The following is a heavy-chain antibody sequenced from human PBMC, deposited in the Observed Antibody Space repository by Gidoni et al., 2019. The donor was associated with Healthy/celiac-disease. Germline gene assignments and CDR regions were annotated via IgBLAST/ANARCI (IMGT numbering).Heavy chain of an antibody. CDR2: IYLNDDK. D-gene: IGHD2-2*01. CDR3: AHTSEGCSSTSCYDDFDY. Sequence: QLTLQESGPTLVKPTQTLTLTCTFSGLSPSTSGVAVGWIRHTPGQALEWLALIYLNDDKRYSPSLKSRLTLTKDTSKNQVVLTMTNMDPVDTATYYCAHTSEGCSSTSCYDDFDYWGQGTLVTVSS. CDR1: GLSPSTSGVA. V-gene: IGHV2-5*01. J-gene: IGHJ4*02.